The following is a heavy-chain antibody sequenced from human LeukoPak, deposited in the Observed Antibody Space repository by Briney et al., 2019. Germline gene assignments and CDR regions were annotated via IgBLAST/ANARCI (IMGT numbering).Heavy chain of an antibody. J-gene: IGHJ5*02. V-gene: IGHV3-30*03. CDR3: ASLYSSSGNWFDP. CDR2: ISYDGSNK. D-gene: IGHD6-13*01. CDR1: GFTFSSYG. Sequence: GRSLRHSCAASGFTFSSYGMHWVRQAPGKGLEWVAVISYDGSNKYYADSVKGRFTISRDNSKNTLYLQMNSLRAEDTAVYYCASLYSSSGNWFDPWGQGTLVTVSS.